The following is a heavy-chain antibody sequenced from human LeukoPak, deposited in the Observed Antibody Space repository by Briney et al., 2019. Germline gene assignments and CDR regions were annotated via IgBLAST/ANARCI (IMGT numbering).Heavy chain of an antibody. D-gene: IGHD1-26*01. Sequence: PGGSLRLSCAASGFTFDDYAMHWVRQAPGKGLEWVSGISWNSHTIDYAVSVKGRFTISRDNAKNSLYLQMNSLRDEDTALYYCTKELVGVPRWGQGTLVTVSS. V-gene: IGHV3-9*01. J-gene: IGHJ4*02. CDR3: TKELVGVPR. CDR1: GFTFDDYA. CDR2: ISWNSHTI.